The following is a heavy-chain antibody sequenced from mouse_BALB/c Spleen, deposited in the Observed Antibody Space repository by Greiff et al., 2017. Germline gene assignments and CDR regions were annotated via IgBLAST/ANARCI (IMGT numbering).Heavy chain of an antibody. Sequence: EVKVVESGGGLVKPGGSLKLSCAASGFTFSSYAMSWVRQTPEKRLEWVATISSGGSYTYYPDSVKGRFTISRDNAKNTLYLQMSSLRSEDTAMYYCARGGRDHGGYNAMDYWGQGTSVTVSS. V-gene: IGHV5-9-3*01. D-gene: IGHD1-1*02. J-gene: IGHJ4*01. CDR3: ARGGRDHGGYNAMDY. CDR2: ISSGGSYT. CDR1: GFTFSSYA.